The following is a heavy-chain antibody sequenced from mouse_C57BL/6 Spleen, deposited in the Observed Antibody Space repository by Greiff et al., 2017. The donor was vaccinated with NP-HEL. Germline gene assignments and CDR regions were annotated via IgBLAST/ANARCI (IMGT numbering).Heavy chain of an antibody. CDR1: GFTFSSYA. CDR2: ISSGGDYI. Sequence: EVMLVESGEGLVKPGGSLKLSCAASGFTFSSYAMSWVRQTPEKRLEWVAYISSGGDYIYYADTVKGRFTISRDNARNTLYLQMSSLKSEDTAMYYCTRASSSHWYFDVWGTGTTVTVSS. D-gene: IGHD1-1*01. J-gene: IGHJ1*03. CDR3: TRASSSHWYFDV. V-gene: IGHV5-9-1*02.